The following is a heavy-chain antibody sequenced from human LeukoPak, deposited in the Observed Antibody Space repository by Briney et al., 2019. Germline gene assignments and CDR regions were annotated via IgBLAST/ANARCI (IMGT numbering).Heavy chain of an antibody. D-gene: IGHD3-16*01. CDR1: GFRFSNYW. Sequence: GGSLRLSCAASGFRFSNYWMNWVRQAPEKGLEWVANINPEGSQNRYVDSVNGRFTVSRDNARNSLYLDMDSLTADDSAIYYCAAWGESSSNYWGQGILVTVSS. V-gene: IGHV3-7*01. J-gene: IGHJ4*02. CDR3: AAWGESSSNY. CDR2: INPEGSQN.